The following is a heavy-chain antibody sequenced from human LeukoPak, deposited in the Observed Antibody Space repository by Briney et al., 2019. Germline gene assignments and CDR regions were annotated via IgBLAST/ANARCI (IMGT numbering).Heavy chain of an antibody. D-gene: IGHD5-18*01. V-gene: IGHV1-2*06. J-gene: IGHJ4*01. CDR1: GYTFINYY. Sequence: ASVKVSCKASGYTFINYYLHWVRQAPGQGLEWMGHIDPNSGGTRFAQKFQGRVTMTRDTSTSSIYMELSSLIFDDMAVYYCVRDVGYSYGGVWHKYFDSWGRGTLVTVSS. CDR2: IDPNSGGT. CDR3: VRDVGYSYGGVWHKYFDS.